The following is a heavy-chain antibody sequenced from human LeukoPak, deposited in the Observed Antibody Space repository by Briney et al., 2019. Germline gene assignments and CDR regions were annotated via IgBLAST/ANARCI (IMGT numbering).Heavy chain of an antibody. D-gene: IGHD1-26*01. CDR1: GFTFNDYA. J-gene: IGHJ6*02. CDR2: ISYDETDK. Sequence: GGSLRLSCVASGFTFNDYAIHWVRQAPGKGLEWVAVISYDETDKYYADSVKGRFTISRDNSKNTLYLQMSSLRPEDTAVYYCARGGGGGSYWTLEGMGVWGQGTTVTVSS. CDR3: ARGGGGGSYWTLEGMGV. V-gene: IGHV3-30-3*01.